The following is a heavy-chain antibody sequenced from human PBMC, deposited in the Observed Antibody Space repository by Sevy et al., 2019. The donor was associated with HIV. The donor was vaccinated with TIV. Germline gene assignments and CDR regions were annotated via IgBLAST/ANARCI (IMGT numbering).Heavy chain of an antibody. Sequence: GGSLRLSCAGSGFTFSDYYMSWIRQAPGKGLEWVSYISSSGSTIYYADSVKGRFTISRDNAKNSLYLQMNSLRAEDTAVYYCARDDFWRVEGAFDIWGQGTMVTVSS. CDR3: ARDDFWRVEGAFDI. CDR2: ISSSGSTI. J-gene: IGHJ3*02. V-gene: IGHV3-11*01. CDR1: GFTFSDYY. D-gene: IGHD3-3*01.